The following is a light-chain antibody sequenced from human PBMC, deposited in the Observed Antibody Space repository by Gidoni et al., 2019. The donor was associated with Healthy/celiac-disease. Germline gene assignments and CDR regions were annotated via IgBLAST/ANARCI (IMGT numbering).Light chain of an antibody. V-gene: IGLV3-19*01. CDR1: SLRSYY. CDR3: NSRDSSGNHQV. J-gene: IGLJ1*01. Sequence: SSELTQDPAVSVALGQSVRITCQGDSLRSYYASWYQQRPGQAPVLVIYGKNNRPSGIPDRFSGSISGNSASLTITGAQAEDEADYYCNSRDSSGNHQVFGTGTKVTVL. CDR2: GKN.